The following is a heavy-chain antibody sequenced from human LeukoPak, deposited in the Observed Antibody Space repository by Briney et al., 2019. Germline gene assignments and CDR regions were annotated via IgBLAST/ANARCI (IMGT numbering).Heavy chain of an antibody. Sequence: ASVKVSCKAPGYTFTSYGISWVRQAPGQGLEWMGWISAYNGNTNYAQKLQGRVTMTTDTSTSTAYMELRSLRSDDTAVYYCARALFLDGSGSYPTPDYWGQGTLVTVSS. J-gene: IGHJ4*02. CDR2: ISAYNGNT. D-gene: IGHD3-10*01. CDR1: GYTFTSYG. CDR3: ARALFLDGSGSYPTPDY. V-gene: IGHV1-18*01.